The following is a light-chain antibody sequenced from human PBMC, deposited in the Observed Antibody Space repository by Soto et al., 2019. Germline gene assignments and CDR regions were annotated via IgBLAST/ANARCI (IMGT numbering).Light chain of an antibody. Sequence: DIQMTQSPSTLSASVGDRVTITCRASQSISSWLAWYQQKPGKAPKLLIYDASSLESGVPSRFSGSGSGTEFTLTISSLQPDDFATYYCQQYNNWPPAFTFGPGTKVDIK. CDR2: DAS. J-gene: IGKJ3*01. V-gene: IGKV1-5*01. CDR1: QSISSW. CDR3: QQYNNWPPAFT.